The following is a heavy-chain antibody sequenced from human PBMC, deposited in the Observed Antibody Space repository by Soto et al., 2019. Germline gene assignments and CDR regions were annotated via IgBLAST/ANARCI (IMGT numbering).Heavy chain of an antibody. CDR3: AREAVYYDSSSYIPNWFDP. CDR1: GYTFTSYG. V-gene: IGHV1-18*01. J-gene: IGHJ5*02. D-gene: IGHD3-22*01. CDR2: ISAYNGNT. Sequence: ASVKVSCKASGYTFTSYGISWVRQAPGQGLEWMGWISAYNGNTNYAQKLQGRVTMTTDTSTSTAYMELRSLRSDDTAVYYCAREAVYYDSSSYIPNWFDPWGQGTLVTVSS.